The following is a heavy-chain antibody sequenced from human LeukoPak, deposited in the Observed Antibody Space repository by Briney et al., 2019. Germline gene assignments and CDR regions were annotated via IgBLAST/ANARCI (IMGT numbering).Heavy chain of an antibody. D-gene: IGHD1-26*01. J-gene: IGHJ4*02. Sequence: PSETLSLTCTVSGGSISSSSYYWGWLRQPPGKGLEWIGSIYYSGSTYYSPSLKSRVTISVDTSKNQFSLKLSSVTAADTAVYYCARTHSGSFGPFDYWGQGTLVTVSS. CDR1: GGSISSSSYY. V-gene: IGHV4-39*01. CDR2: IYYSGST. CDR3: ARTHSGSFGPFDY.